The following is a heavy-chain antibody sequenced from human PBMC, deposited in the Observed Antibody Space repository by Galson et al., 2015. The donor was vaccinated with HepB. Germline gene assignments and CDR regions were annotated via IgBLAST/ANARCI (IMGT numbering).Heavy chain of an antibody. CDR1: GFTFSSHW. V-gene: IGHV3-74*01. Sequence: SLRLSCAAASGFTFSSHWVHWVRQAPRQGLVWVSRIKTDGNITTYTDSGKGRFTISRDNAKNTVYLRMNSLRVEDTAVYYCARGGPGGRHDYWGQGTLVTASS. CDR2: IKTDGNIT. D-gene: IGHD2-15*01. CDR3: ARGGPGGRHDY. J-gene: IGHJ4*02.